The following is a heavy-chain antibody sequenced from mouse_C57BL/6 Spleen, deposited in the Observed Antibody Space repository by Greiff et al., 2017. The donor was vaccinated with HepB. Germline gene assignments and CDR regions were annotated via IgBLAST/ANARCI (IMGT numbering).Heavy chain of an antibody. D-gene: IGHD1-1*01. V-gene: IGHV1-9*01. Sequence: QVQLQQSGAELMKPGASVKLSCKATGYTFTGYWIEWVKQRPGNGLEWIGEILPGSGSTNYNEKFKGKATFTADTSSNTAYMQLSSLTTEDSAIYYCARKGGRDYGSSSFAYWGQGTLVTVSA. CDR3: ARKGGRDYGSSSFAY. CDR1: GYTFTGYW. J-gene: IGHJ3*01. CDR2: ILPGSGST.